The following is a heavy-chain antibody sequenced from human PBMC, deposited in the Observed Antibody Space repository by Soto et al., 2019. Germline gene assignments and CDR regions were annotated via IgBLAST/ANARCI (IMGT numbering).Heavy chain of an antibody. Sequence: EVQLLESGGGLVQPGGSLRLSCAASGFTFSIYAMSWVRQAPGKGLEWVSTISTSGGSTEYADSVKGRFTISRDNSKNTLYLQMNSLRAEDTAVYYCAKVPSAYYFDYWGQGTLVTVSS. D-gene: IGHD6-25*01. CDR3: AKVPSAYYFDY. J-gene: IGHJ4*02. CDR1: GFTFSIYA. CDR2: ISTSGGST. V-gene: IGHV3-23*01.